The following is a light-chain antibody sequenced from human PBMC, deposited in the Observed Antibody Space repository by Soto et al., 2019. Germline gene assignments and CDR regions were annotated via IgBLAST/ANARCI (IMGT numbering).Light chain of an antibody. CDR2: DVS. Sequence: QSALTQPASVSGSPGQSITISCTGTSSDVGGYNYVSWYQQHPGKAPKLRIYDVSNRPSGVSNRFSGSKSGNTASLTISGLQAEDEADYYCSSYTSSSTLVFGSGTTLTVL. V-gene: IGLV2-14*01. J-gene: IGLJ1*01. CDR3: SSYTSSSTLV. CDR1: SSDVGGYNY.